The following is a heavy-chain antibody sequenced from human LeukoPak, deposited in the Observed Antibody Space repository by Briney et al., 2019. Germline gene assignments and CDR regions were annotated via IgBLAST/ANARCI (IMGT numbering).Heavy chain of an antibody. CDR2: INHSGST. J-gene: IGHJ6*03. V-gene: IGHV4-34*01. CDR3: ARHDSIYYYYMDV. Sequence: SETLSLTCAVYGGSFSGYYWSWIRQPPGKGLEWIGEINHSGSTNYNPSLKSRVTISVDTSKNQFSLKLSSVIAADTAVYYCARHDSIYYYYMDVWGNGTTVTISS. D-gene: IGHD3-16*01. CDR1: GGSFSGYY.